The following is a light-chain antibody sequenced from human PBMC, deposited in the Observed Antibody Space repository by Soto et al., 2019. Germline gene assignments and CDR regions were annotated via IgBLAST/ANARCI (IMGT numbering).Light chain of an antibody. J-gene: IGLJ2*01. CDR3: QVWDSSSDHVV. V-gene: IGLV3-21*04. CDR1: NIGSKS. CDR2: YDS. Sequence: SYELTQPPSVSVAPGKTARITCGGNNIGSKSVHWYQQKPGQAPVLVSYYDSDRPSGIPERFSGSNSGNTATLTISRVEAGDEADYYCQVWDSSSDHVVFGGWTKHRP.